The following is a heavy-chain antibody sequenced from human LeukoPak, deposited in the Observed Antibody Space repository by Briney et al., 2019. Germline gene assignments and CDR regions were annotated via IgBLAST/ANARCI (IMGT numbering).Heavy chain of an antibody. D-gene: IGHD3-22*01. CDR2: IYHSGST. J-gene: IGHJ4*02. V-gene: IGHV4-30-2*01. CDR1: GGSISSGGYY. Sequence: SETLSLTRTVSGGSISSGGYYWSWIRQPPGKGLEWIGYIYHSGSTYYNPSLKSRVTISVDRSKNQFSLKLSSVTAADTAVYYCARSTSDYYDSSGYYPLFDYWGQGTLVTVSS. CDR3: ARSTSDYYDSSGYYPLFDY.